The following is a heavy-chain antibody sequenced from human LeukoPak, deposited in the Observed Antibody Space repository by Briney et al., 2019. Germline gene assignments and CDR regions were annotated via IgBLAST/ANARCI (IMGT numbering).Heavy chain of an antibody. CDR3: ARAPLLYYFDF. J-gene: IGHJ4*02. D-gene: IGHD2-15*01. V-gene: IGHV4-59*01. CDR2: IYNSGTT. Sequence: SETLSLTCSGSGGSISNNYWSWIRQTPGKGLEWIGYIYNSGTTDYNPSLKSRVTISVDTSKNQFSLKLTSVTAADTAVYYCARAPLLYYFDFWGQGTLVTVSS. CDR1: GGSISNNY.